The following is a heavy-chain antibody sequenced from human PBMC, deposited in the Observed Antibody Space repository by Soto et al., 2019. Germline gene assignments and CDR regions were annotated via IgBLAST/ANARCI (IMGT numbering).Heavy chain of an antibody. V-gene: IGHV3-15*07. D-gene: IGHD2-21*02. Sequence: GGSLRLSCAASGFTFSNAWMNWVRQAPGKGLEWVGRIKSKTDGGTTDYAAPVKGRFTISRDDSKNTLYLQMNSLKTEDTAVYYCTTAPTEHIVVVTAFKAWDYYYGMDVWGQGTTVTVSS. CDR3: TTAPTEHIVVVTAFKAWDYYYGMDV. CDR1: GFTFSNAW. CDR2: IKSKTDGGTT. J-gene: IGHJ6*02.